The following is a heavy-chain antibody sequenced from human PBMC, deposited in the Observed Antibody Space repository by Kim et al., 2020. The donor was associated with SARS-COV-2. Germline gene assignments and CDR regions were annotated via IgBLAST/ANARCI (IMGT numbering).Heavy chain of an antibody. CDR3: AKVAQQQLADY. Sequence: GGSLRLSCAASGFTFSSYGMHWVRQAPGKGLEWVAVISYDGSNKYYADSVKGRFTISRDNSKNTLYLQMNSLRAEDTAVYYCAKVAQQQLADYWGQGTLVTVSS. D-gene: IGHD6-13*01. CDR2: ISYDGSNK. CDR1: GFTFSSYG. V-gene: IGHV3-30*18. J-gene: IGHJ4*02.